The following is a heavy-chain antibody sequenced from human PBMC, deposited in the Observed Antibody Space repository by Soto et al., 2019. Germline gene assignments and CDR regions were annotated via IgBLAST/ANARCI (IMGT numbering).Heavy chain of an antibody. CDR2: ISYDGSKK. D-gene: IGHD6-19*01. J-gene: IGHJ6*02. CDR1: GFSFSTYG. V-gene: IGHV3-30*18. CDR3: VKVTDSSGWYPYYYGMDV. Sequence: SLRLSCAASGFSFSTYGMYWVRQAPGKGLEWVAVISYDGSKKYYADSVKGRFTISRDNSKNTLFLQMNSLRAEDTTVYYCVKVTDSSGWYPYYYGMDVWGQGTTVTVS.